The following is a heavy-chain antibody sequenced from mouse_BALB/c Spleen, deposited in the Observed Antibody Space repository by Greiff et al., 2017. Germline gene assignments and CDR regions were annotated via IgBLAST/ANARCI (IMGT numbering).Heavy chain of an antibody. CDR2: IDPANGNT. CDR1: GFNIKDTY. CDR3: ARRRSFDY. D-gene: IGHD1-1*01. Sequence: DVKLQESGAELVKPGASVKLSCTASGFNIKDTYMHWVKQRPEQGLEWIGRIDPANGNTKYDPKYQGKATITADTSSNTAYLQLSSLTSEDTAVYYCARRRSFDYWGQGTTLTVSS. V-gene: IGHV14-3*02. J-gene: IGHJ2*01.